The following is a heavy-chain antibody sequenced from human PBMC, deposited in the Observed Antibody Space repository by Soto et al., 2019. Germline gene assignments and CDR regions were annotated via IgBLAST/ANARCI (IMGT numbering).Heavy chain of an antibody. CDR2: IYYSGST. Sequence: QVQLQESGPGLVKPSETLSLTCTVSGGSISSYYWSWIRQPPGKGLEWIGYIYYSGSTNYNPSLKSRVTKSVDTSKNQFSLKLSSVTAADTAVYYCARGGRFLGWFNESYFDYWGQGTLVTVSS. CDR1: GGSISSYY. D-gene: IGHD3-3*01. CDR3: ARGGRFLGWFNESYFDY. V-gene: IGHV4-59*01. J-gene: IGHJ4*02.